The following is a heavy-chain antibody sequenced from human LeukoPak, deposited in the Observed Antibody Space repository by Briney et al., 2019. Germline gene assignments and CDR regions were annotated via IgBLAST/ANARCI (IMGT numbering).Heavy chain of an antibody. J-gene: IGHJ4*02. V-gene: IGHV3-23*01. Sequence: GGSLSLSCAASGFTFNIYAMSWVRQAPGKGLEWVAGISGSGGSTGYADSVKGRFTISRDISKNTLYLHMNSLRAEDTAVYYCAKDRRIAAAYLFDYWGQGTLVSVSS. D-gene: IGHD6-13*01. CDR1: GFTFNIYA. CDR3: AKDRRIAAAYLFDY. CDR2: ISGSGGST.